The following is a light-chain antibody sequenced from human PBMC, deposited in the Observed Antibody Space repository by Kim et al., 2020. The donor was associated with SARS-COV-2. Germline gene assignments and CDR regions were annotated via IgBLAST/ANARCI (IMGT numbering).Light chain of an antibody. CDR1: QGLNSD. CDR3: QQYYSFPPT. CDR2: AAS. V-gene: IGKV1-8*01. J-gene: IGKJ1*01. Sequence: ASTGDRVSITCRASQGLNSDLAWYQQKPGHAPKLLIYAASTLQSGVPSRFSGSGSGTDFTLTIGALQSEDFATYYCQQYYSFPPTFGQGTKVDIK.